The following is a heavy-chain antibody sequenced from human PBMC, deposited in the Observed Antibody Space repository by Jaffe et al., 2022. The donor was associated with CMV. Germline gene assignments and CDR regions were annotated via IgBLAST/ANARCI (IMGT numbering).Heavy chain of an antibody. J-gene: IGHJ4*02. D-gene: IGHD3-22*01. V-gene: IGHV3-23*04. CDR2: ISGSGGST. CDR1: GFTFSSYA. Sequence: EVQLVESGGGLVQPGGSLRLSCAASGFTFSSYAMSWVRQAPGKGLEWVSAISGSGGSTYYADSVKGRFTISRDNSKNTLYLQMNSLRAEDTAVYYCAKGAIVVVIRRYYFDYWGQGTLVTVSS. CDR3: AKGAIVVVIRRYYFDY.